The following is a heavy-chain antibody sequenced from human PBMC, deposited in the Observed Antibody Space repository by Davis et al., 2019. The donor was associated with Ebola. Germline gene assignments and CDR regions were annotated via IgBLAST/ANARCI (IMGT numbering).Heavy chain of an antibody. CDR1: GGSISSGGYS. J-gene: IGHJ4*02. CDR2: IYHSGST. V-gene: IGHV4-30-2*01. CDR3: AREGGGYYGSGSYY. D-gene: IGHD3-10*01. Sequence: PSETLSLTCAVSGGSISSGGYSWSWIRQPPGKGLEWIGYIYHSGSTYYNPSLKSRVTISVDTSKNQFSLKLSSVTAADTAVYYCAREGGGYYGSGSYYWGQGTLVTVSS.